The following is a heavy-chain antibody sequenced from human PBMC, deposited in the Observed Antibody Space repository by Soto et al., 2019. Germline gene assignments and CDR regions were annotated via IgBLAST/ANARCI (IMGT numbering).Heavy chain of an antibody. CDR3: TTYDYIWGSYRYRLVY. J-gene: IGHJ4*02. CDR1: GFTFSNSW. D-gene: IGHD3-16*02. Sequence: PGGSLRLSCAASGFTFSNSWVSWVRQAPGKGLEWVARIKSKIDGGTTDYAAPVKGRFTISRDDSKDMLYLQMNSPETEDTAVYYCTTYDYIWGSYRYRLVYWGQGALVTGSS. CDR2: IKSKIDGGTT. V-gene: IGHV3-15*01.